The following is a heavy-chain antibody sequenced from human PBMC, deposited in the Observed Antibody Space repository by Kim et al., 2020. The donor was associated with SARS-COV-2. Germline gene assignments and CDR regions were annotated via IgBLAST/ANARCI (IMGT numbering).Heavy chain of an antibody. CDR3: ARQGYSSGWYYFDY. Sequence: TPSLKRRVTISVDTSRNQFSLKLSSVTAADTAVYYCARQGYSSGWYYFDYWGQGTLVTVSS. D-gene: IGHD6-19*01. V-gene: IGHV4-61*07. J-gene: IGHJ4*02.